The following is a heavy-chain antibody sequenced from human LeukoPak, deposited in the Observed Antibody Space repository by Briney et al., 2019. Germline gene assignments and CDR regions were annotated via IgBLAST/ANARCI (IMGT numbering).Heavy chain of an antibody. Sequence: GGPLRLSCAASGFTFSSYGMHWVRQTPGKGLEWVAFIRYDGSDKYYADSVKGRFTISRDNSKNTLYLQMNSLRVDDTAVYYCAKDLTTVTTQGDYWGQGTLVTVSS. J-gene: IGHJ4*02. CDR1: GFTFSSYG. CDR3: AKDLTTVTTQGDY. D-gene: IGHD4-17*01. CDR2: IRYDGSDK. V-gene: IGHV3-30*02.